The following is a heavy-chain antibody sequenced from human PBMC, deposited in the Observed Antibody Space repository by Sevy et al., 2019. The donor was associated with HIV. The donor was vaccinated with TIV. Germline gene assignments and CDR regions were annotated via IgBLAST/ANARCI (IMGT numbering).Heavy chain of an antibody. V-gene: IGHV3-23*01. CDR1: GFTFSTYG. CDR3: AKHIPHTMLGDY. D-gene: IGHD2-2*01. CDR2: ISGNSVIR. J-gene: IGHJ4*02. Sequence: GGSLRLSCVASGFTFSTYGLSWVRQAPGKGLEWVSSISGNSVIRNFADSVRGRFTISRDNSRDTLYLQMNGLTAEDTAVYFCAKHIPHTMLGDYWGQGTLVTVSS.